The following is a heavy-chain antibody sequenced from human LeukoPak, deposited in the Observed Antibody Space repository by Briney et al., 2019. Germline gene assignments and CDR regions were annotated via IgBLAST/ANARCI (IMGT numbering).Heavy chain of an antibody. CDR1: GGSISSGGYY. CDR2: IYHSGST. Sequence: PSETLSLTCTVSGGSISSGGYYWSWIRQPPGKGLEWIGYIYHSGSTYYNPSLKSRVTISVDRSKNQFSLKLSSVTAADTAVYYCARDAGEVGATRSYYFDYWGQGTLVTVSS. J-gene: IGHJ4*02. CDR3: ARDAGEVGATRSYYFDY. V-gene: IGHV4-30-2*01. D-gene: IGHD1-26*01.